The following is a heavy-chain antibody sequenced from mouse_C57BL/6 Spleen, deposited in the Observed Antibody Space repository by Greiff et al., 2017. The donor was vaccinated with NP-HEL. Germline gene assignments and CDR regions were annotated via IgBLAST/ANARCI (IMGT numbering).Heavy chain of an antibody. CDR1: GYSITSGYY. D-gene: IGHD1-1*01. CDR3: ARGGYYGSRYFDY. Sequence: VQLQQSGPGLVKPSQSLSLTCSVTGYSITSGYYWNWIRQFPGNKLEWMGYISYDGSNNYNPSLKNRISITRDTSKNQFFLKLNSVTTEDTATYYCARGGYYGSRYFDYWGQGTTRTVSS. J-gene: IGHJ2*01. V-gene: IGHV3-6*01. CDR2: ISYDGSN.